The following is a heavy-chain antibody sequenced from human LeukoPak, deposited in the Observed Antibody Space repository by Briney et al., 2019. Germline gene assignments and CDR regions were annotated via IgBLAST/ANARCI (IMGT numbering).Heavy chain of an antibody. V-gene: IGHV3-23*01. CDR3: AKEAAIVHDYYYYYMDV. Sequence: GGSLRLSCAASRFTFSSYAMSWVRQAPGKGLEWVSAISGSGGSPYYADSVKGRFTISRDNSKNTLYLQMNSLRAEDTAVYYCAKEAAIVHDYYYYYMDVWGKGTTVTVSS. J-gene: IGHJ6*03. CDR2: ISGSGGSP. D-gene: IGHD5-18*01. CDR1: RFTFSSYA.